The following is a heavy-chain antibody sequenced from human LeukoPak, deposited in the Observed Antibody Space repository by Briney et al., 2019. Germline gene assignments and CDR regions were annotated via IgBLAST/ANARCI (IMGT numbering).Heavy chain of an antibody. CDR3: AKGGTSSFYSDY. Sequence: GGSLRLSCAASGFTFSSYGMHWVRQAPGKGLEWVAFVRYDGSNKYYADSVKGRFSISRDNSENTVYLQMNSLRAEDTAVYYCAKGGTSSFYSDYWGQGTLVTVSS. D-gene: IGHD2-2*01. CDR2: VRYDGSNK. V-gene: IGHV3-30*02. CDR1: GFTFSSYG. J-gene: IGHJ4*02.